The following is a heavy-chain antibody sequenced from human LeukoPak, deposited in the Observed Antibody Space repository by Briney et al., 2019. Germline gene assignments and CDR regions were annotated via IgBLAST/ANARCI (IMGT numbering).Heavy chain of an antibody. CDR2: IYYSGST. CDR3: ARERREDLIVVVPAAHPEPFDI. CDR1: GGSISSSSYY. D-gene: IGHD2-2*01. Sequence: ASETLSLTCTVSGGSISSSSYYWGWIRQPPGKGLEWIGRIYYSGSTYYNPSLKSRVTISVDTSKNQFSLKLSSVTAADTAVYYCARERREDLIVVVPAAHPEPFDIWGQGTMVTVSS. V-gene: IGHV4-39*07. J-gene: IGHJ3*02.